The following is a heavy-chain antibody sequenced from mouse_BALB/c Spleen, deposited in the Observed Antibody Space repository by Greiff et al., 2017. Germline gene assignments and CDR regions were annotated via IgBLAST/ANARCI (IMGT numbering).Heavy chain of an antibody. Sequence: EVHLVESGGGLVKPGGSLKLSCAASGFTFSSYAMSWVRQSPEKRLEWVAEISSGGSYTYYPDTVTGRFTISRDNAKNTLYLEMSSLRSEDTAMYYCARNYYDGYGYFDVWGAGTTVTVSS. CDR3: ARNYYDGYGYFDV. V-gene: IGHV5-9-4*01. CDR1: GFTFSSYA. J-gene: IGHJ1*01. CDR2: ISSGGSYT. D-gene: IGHD2-3*01.